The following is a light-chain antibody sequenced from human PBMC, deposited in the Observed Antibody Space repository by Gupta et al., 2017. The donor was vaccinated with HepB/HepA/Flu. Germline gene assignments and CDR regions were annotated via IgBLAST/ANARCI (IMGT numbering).Light chain of an antibody. CDR1: SSDVGSYNF. CDR2: EVS. CDR3: CSYAGGSTYV. Sequence: QSALTQPASVSGSPGQSITISRTGTSSDVGSYNFVSWYQQHPGKAPKLMIYEVSKRPSGVSNHFSGSKSGNTASLTISGLQAEDEADYYCCSYAGGSTYVFGTGTTVTVL. J-gene: IGLJ1*01. V-gene: IGLV2-23*02.